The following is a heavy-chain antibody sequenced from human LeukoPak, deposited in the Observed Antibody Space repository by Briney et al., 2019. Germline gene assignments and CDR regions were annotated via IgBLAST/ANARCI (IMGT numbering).Heavy chain of an antibody. Sequence: SETLSLTCTVSGGSISSGGYYWSWIRQHPGKGLEWIGYIYYSGSTYYNPSLKSRVTISVDTSKNQFSLKLSSVTAADTAVYYCARVGPRSGYYFDYWGQGTLVTVSS. D-gene: IGHD6-25*01. J-gene: IGHJ4*02. CDR2: IYYSGST. V-gene: IGHV4-31*03. CDR3: ARVGPRSGYYFDY. CDR1: GGSISSGGYY.